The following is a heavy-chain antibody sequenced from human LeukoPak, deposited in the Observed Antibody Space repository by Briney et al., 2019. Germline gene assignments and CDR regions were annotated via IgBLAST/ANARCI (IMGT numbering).Heavy chain of an antibody. CDR2: ISGSGGST. V-gene: IGHV3-23*01. CDR3: AKHLKICSTSCLYYFDY. J-gene: IGHJ4*02. Sequence: GGSLRLSCAASGSTFSSYAMSWVRQAPGKGLEWVSAISGSGGSTYYADSVKGRFTISRDNSKNTLYLQMNSLRAEDTAVYYCAKHLKICSTSCLYYFDYWGQGTLVTVSS. CDR1: GSTFSSYA. D-gene: IGHD2-2*01.